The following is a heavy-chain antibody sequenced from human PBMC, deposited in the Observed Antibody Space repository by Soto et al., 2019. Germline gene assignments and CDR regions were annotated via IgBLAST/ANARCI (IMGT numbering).Heavy chain of an antibody. J-gene: IGHJ4*02. CDR1: GVSIGSNIYY. Sequence: SETLSLTCTVSGVSIGSNIYYWGWIRQPPGKGLEWIGTVFYSGTTYHNPSLKSRVTISIDRSKNQFSLKLSSVTAADTAVYYCARTHTGGADNYDFFPGPLEYWGQGTLVTVSS. CDR2: VFYSGTT. CDR3: ARTHTGGADNYDFFPGPLEY. D-gene: IGHD3-3*01. V-gene: IGHV4-39*01.